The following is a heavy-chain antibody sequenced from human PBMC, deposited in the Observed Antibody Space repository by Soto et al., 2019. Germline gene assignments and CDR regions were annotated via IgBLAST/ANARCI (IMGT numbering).Heavy chain of an antibody. J-gene: IGHJ6*02. D-gene: IGHD5-18*01. CDR2: IYYSGST. CDR3: ARLAYGKLLVDTAMVTGESSYYYYYYGMDV. V-gene: IGHV4-39*01. Sequence: SETLSLTCTVSGGSISSSSYYWGWIRQPPGKGLEWIGSIYYSGSTYYNPSLKSRVTISVDTSKNQFSLKLSSVTAADTAVYYCARLAYGKLLVDTAMVTGESSYYYYYYGMDVWGQGTTVTVSS. CDR1: GGSISSSSYY.